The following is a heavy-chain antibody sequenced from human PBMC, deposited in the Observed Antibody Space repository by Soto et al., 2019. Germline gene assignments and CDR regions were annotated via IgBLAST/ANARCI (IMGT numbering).Heavy chain of an antibody. CDR3: ARDLIDSGYDGIKGFDY. J-gene: IGHJ4*02. Sequence: QVQLVQSGAEVKKPGSSVKVSCKASGGTFSSYAISWVRQAPGQGLEWMGGIIPIFGTANYAQKFQGRVTITADKSTSTAYMELSSLRYEDTAVYYCARDLIDSGYDGIKGFDYWGQGTLVTVSS. CDR2: IIPIFGTA. V-gene: IGHV1-69*14. D-gene: IGHD5-12*01. CDR1: GGTFSSYA.